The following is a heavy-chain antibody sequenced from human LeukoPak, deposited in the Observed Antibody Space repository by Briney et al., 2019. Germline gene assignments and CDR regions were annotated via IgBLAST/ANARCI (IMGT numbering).Heavy chain of an antibody. D-gene: IGHD5-18*01. V-gene: IGHV3-30*18. Sequence: PGGSLRLSCAASGFTFSSYGIHWVRQAPGKGLEWVAIISYDGSNKYYADSVKGRFTISRDNSKNTLYLQMNSLRAEDTAVYYCAKEDSHSRYFDYWGQGTLVTVSS. CDR1: GFTFSSYG. CDR3: AKEDSHSRYFDY. CDR2: ISYDGSNK. J-gene: IGHJ4*02.